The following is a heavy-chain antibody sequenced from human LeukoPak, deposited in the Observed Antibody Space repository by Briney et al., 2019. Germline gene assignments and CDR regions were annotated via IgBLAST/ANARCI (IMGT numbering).Heavy chain of an antibody. V-gene: IGHV3-11*01. J-gene: IGHJ5*02. Sequence: GGSLRLSCAASGFTFSDYYMSWIRQAPGKGLEWVSYISSSGSTIYYADSVKGRFTISRDNAKNSLYLQMNSLRAEDTAVYYCARERGYSYGFWWFDPWGQRTLVTVSS. D-gene: IGHD5-18*01. CDR1: GFTFSDYY. CDR2: ISSSGSTI. CDR3: ARERGYSYGFWWFDP.